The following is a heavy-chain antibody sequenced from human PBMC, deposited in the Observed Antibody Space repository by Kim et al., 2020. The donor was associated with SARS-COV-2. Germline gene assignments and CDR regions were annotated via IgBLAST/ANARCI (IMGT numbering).Heavy chain of an antibody. J-gene: IGHJ4*02. D-gene: IGHD6-13*01. V-gene: IGHV1-2*02. CDR3: ARLNIAAAGRSFDY. Sequence: AQKFQGRVTMPRDTSISTAYMELSRLRSDDTAVYYCARLNIAAAGRSFDYWGQGTLVTVSS.